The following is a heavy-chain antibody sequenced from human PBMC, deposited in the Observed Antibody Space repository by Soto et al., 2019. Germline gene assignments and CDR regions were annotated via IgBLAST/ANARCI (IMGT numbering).Heavy chain of an antibody. V-gene: IGHV4-4*07. CDR1: GGTISGYY. CDR2: IYSSGNT. CDR3: ARDQRFSDWFDP. J-gene: IGHJ5*02. D-gene: IGHD3-3*01. Sequence: SETLSLTCSVSGGTISGYYWTWIRQPAGKGLEWIGRIYSSGNTKYNASPQSRVTMSLDTSNNQFSLRLTSVTAADTAVYYCARDQRFSDWFDPWGQGTLVTVSS.